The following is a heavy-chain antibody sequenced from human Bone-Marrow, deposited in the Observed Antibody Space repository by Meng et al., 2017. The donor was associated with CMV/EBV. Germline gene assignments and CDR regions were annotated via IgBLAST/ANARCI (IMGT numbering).Heavy chain of an antibody. D-gene: IGHD6-13*01. CDR2: ISYDGSNK. V-gene: IGHV3-30-3*01. CDR1: GFTFSSYA. CDR3: ARGLAAAGYYFDY. Sequence: GESLKISCAASGFTFSSYAMHWVRQAPGKGLEWVAVISYDGSNKYYADSVKGRFTISRDNSKNTLYLQMNSLRAEDTAVYYCARGLAAAGYYFDYWGQGTLVTVSS. J-gene: IGHJ4*01.